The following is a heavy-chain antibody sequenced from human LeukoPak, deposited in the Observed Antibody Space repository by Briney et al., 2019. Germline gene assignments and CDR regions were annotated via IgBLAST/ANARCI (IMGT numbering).Heavy chain of an antibody. CDR2: MYYSGST. Sequence: SETLSLTCTVSGGSISDNYWTWIRQPPGKGLEWIGYMYYSGSTNYNPSFKSRVIISVDTSKNQFSLKVSSVTAADTAVYYCARLHDYGGKNFDLWGRGTLVTVSS. D-gene: IGHD4-23*01. CDR3: ARLHDYGGKNFDL. CDR1: GGSISDNY. V-gene: IGHV4-59*01. J-gene: IGHJ2*01.